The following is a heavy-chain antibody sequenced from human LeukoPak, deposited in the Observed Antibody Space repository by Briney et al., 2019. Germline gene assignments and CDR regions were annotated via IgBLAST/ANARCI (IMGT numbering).Heavy chain of an antibody. CDR1: GFTFSRFW. D-gene: IGHD1-14*01. V-gene: IGHV3-7*01. Sequence: PGGSLRLSCAASGFTFSRFWMSWVRQAPGKGLEWVANIKQDGEENFYVDSVKGRFTISRDNAKNSLYLQMNSLRAEDTAVYYCASPPPSEGNTTTRPSDYWSQGPLVIVSS. J-gene: IGHJ4*02. CDR2: IKQDGEEN. CDR3: ASPPPSEGNTTTRPSDY.